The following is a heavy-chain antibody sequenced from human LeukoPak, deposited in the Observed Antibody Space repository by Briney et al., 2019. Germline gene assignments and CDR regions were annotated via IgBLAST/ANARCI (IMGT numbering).Heavy chain of an antibody. CDR1: GYTFTSYD. CDR3: SRGAPGSYCSGGSCPYFDY. Sequence: ASVKVSCKASGYTFTSYDINWVRQATGQGLEWMGWMNPNSGNTGYAQKFQGRVTMTRNTSISTAYMELSSLGSEDTAVYYCSRGAPGSYCSGGSCPYFDYWGQGTLVAVSS. V-gene: IGHV1-8*01. D-gene: IGHD2-15*01. CDR2: MNPNSGNT. J-gene: IGHJ4*02.